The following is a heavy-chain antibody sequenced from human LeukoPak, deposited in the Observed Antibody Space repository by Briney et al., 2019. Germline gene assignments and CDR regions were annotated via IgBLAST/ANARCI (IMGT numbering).Heavy chain of an antibody. V-gene: IGHV4-59*01. D-gene: IGHD3-3*01. Sequence: PSETLSLTCTVSGGSISSYYWSWIRQPPGKGLEWIGYICYSGSTNYNPSLKSRVTISVDTSKNQFSLKLSSVTAADTAVYYCARAGLYYDFWSGLDYWGQGTLVTVSS. CDR3: ARAGLYYDFWSGLDY. CDR2: ICYSGST. J-gene: IGHJ4*02. CDR1: GGSISSYY.